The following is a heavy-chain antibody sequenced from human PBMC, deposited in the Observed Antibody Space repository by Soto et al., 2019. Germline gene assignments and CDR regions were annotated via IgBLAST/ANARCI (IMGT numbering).Heavy chain of an antibody. CDR3: ARGRIGIVVVPAAIECYYYGMDV. D-gene: IGHD2-2*02. CDR1: GYTFTSYD. CDR2: MNPNSGNT. V-gene: IGHV1-8*01. Sequence: QVQLVQSGAEVKKPGASVKVSCKASGYTFTSYDINWVRQATGQGLEWMGWMNPNSGNTGYAQKFQGRVTMTRNTSISTAYMELSSLRSEDTAVYYCARGRIGIVVVPAAIECYYYGMDVWGQGTTVTVSS. J-gene: IGHJ6*02.